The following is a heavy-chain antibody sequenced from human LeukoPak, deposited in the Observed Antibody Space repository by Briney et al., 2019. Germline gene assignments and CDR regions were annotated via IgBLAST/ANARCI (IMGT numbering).Heavy chain of an antibody. CDR3: AKDAWSGSYYFDY. CDR1: GFTFSTYG. CDR2: IRYDGSNK. D-gene: IGHD1-26*01. V-gene: IGHV3-30*02. Sequence: GGSLRLSCAASGFTFSTYGMHWVRQAPGKGLEWVAFIRYDGSNKYYADSVKGRFTIFRDNSKNTLYLQMNSLRAGDTAVYYCAKDAWSGSYYFDYWGQGTLVTVSS. J-gene: IGHJ4*02.